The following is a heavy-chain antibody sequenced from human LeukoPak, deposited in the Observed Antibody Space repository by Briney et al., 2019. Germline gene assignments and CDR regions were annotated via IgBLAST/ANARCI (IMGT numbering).Heavy chain of an antibody. CDR2: IYYSGST. J-gene: IGHJ3*01. CDR3: SRSGTAIVDPCFVDF. D-gene: IGHD6-25*01. Sequence: SETLTLSCAVSGGTISSYCRRWIRQPPGKGLEWIGYIYYSGSTNCNPSVKSRVAMSLDTSKKKFSLKQSSLTAADTAVYYCSRSGTAIVDPCFVDFWGQGTMVTVSS. CDR1: GGTISSYC. V-gene: IGHV4-59*01.